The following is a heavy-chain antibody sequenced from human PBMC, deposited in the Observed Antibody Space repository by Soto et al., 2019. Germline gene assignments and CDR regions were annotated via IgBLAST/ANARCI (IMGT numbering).Heavy chain of an antibody. CDR1: GYTFISYG. Sequence: QVQLVQSGAEVKKPGASVKVSCKASGYTFISYGISWVRQAPGQGLEWMGWISAFNGNTNYAQKVQGRVTMTADTSTSTAYMYQRSLKSDDKSLYDCARDKFYYYDGSGLVDNWGQGTLVTVSS. V-gene: IGHV1-18*01. CDR3: ARDKFYYYDGSGLVDN. D-gene: IGHD3-22*01. J-gene: IGHJ4*02. CDR2: ISAFNGNT.